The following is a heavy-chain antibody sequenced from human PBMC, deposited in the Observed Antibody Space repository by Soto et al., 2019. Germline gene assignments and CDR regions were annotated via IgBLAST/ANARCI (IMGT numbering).Heavy chain of an antibody. D-gene: IGHD1-26*01. V-gene: IGHV3-23*01. Sequence: EVQLLESGGGLVQPGGSLRPSCAASGFTFSSYAMSWVRQAPGKGLEGVSTISGSGGNAYYADSVKGRFSISRDNSKNTLRLQMNSLRADDTAVYYCANDGASVSYPPYYYFGMDVWGQGTTVTVSS. CDR3: ANDGASVSYPPYYYFGMDV. J-gene: IGHJ6*02. CDR1: GFTFSSYA. CDR2: ISGSGGNA.